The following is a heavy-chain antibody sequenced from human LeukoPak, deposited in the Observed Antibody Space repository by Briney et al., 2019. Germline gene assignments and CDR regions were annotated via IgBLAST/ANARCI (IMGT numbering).Heavy chain of an antibody. CDR3: ASEGEQLDFDY. V-gene: IGHV3-23*01. D-gene: IGHD3-16*01. J-gene: IGHJ4*02. CDR2: ISSSGGET. CDR1: GFTFSTFA. Sequence: GGSLRLSCAASGFTFSTFAMSWVRQAPGKGLEWVSCISSSGGETFYADSVKGRFTISRDNAKNSLYLQMNSLRAEDTAVYYCASEGEQLDFDYWGQGTLVTVSS.